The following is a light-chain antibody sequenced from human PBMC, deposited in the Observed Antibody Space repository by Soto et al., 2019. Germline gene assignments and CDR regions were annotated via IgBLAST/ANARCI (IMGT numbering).Light chain of an antibody. CDR2: GVT. CDR1: SSDVGAYDY. J-gene: IGLJ3*02. Sequence: QSVLTQPPSASGSLGQSVTIPCTGTSSDVGAYDYVSWYQQHPGKAPKLVIYGVTERPSGVPDRFSGSKSDNTASLTVSGLQSEDEADYYCSSYAGSSTWVFGGGTKLTVL. CDR3: SSYAGSSTWV. V-gene: IGLV2-8*01.